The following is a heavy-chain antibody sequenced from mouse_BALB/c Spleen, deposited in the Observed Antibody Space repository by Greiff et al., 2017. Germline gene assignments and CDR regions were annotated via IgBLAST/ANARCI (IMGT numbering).Heavy chain of an antibody. J-gene: IGHJ3*01. D-gene: IGHD2-14*01. CDR1: GYTFSSYW. CDR3: TRSTRYDDEDAFAY. CDR2: ILPGSGST. Sequence: QVQLQQSGAELMKPGASVKISCKATGYTFSSYWIEWVKQRPGHGLEWIGEILPGSGSTNYNEKFKGKATFTADTSSNTAYMQLSSLTSEDSAVYYCTRSTRYDDEDAFAYWGQGTLVTVSA. V-gene: IGHV1-9*01.